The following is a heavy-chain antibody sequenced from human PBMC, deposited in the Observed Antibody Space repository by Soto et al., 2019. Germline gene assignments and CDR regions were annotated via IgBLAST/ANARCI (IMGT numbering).Heavy chain of an antibody. CDR3: ARDSSPAVGDYYFDY. V-gene: IGHV4-31*03. J-gene: IGHJ4*02. Sequence: QVQLQESGPGLVKPSQTLSLTCTVSGGSISSGGYYWSWIRQHPGKGLEWIGYIYYSGSTYYNPSLKSRVTISVDTSKNQFSLKLRSVTAADTAVYYCARDSSPAVGDYYFDYWGQGTLVTVSS. CDR2: IYYSGST. D-gene: IGHD4-17*01. CDR1: GGSISSGGYY.